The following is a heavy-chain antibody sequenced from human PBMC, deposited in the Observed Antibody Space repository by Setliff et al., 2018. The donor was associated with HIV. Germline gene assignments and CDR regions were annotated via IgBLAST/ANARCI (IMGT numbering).Heavy chain of an antibody. CDR2: INHSGSN. CDR3: ARGGTSSNWFGP. D-gene: IGHD2-2*01. J-gene: IGHJ5*02. CDR1: GGSFTNYF. Sequence: SETLSLTCAVYGGSFTNYFWSWIRQSPGKGLEWIGEINHSGSNNYNPSLKSRATISLDTSKNQFSLKLTSVTAADTAVYYCARGGTSSNWFGPWGQGTLVTVSS. V-gene: IGHV4-34*01.